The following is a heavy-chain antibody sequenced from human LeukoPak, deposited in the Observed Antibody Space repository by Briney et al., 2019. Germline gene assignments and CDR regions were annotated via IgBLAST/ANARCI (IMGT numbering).Heavy chain of an antibody. CDR2: IYHTGSA. V-gene: IGHV4-38-2*01. Sequence: SETLSLTCSVSGYSFTNGHYWGWIRQPPGKGLEWIANIYHTGSAHYNPSLKSRVTISVDTSKNQFSLKLSSVTAADTTVYYCARYCASTTCILRGFDYWGQGTLVTVSS. D-gene: IGHD2-2*01. CDR3: ARYCASTTCILRGFDY. J-gene: IGHJ4*02. CDR1: GYSFTNGHY.